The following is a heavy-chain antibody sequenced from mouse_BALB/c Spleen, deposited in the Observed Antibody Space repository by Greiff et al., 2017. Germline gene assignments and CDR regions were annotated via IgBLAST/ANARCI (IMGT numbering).Heavy chain of an antibody. V-gene: IGHV1S81*02. D-gene: IGHD2-14*01. CDR1: GYTFTSYY. Sequence: QVQLQQPGAELVKPGASVKLSCKASGYTFTSYYMYWVKQRPGQGLEWIGEINPSNGGTNFNEKFKSKATLTVDKSSSTAYMQLSSLTSEDSAVYYCTRWIGGYFDVWGAGTTVTVSS. J-gene: IGHJ1*01. CDR2: INPSNGGT. CDR3: TRWIGGYFDV.